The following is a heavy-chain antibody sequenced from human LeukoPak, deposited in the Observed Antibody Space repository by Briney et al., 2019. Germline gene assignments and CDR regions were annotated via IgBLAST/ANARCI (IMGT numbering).Heavy chain of an antibody. D-gene: IGHD2-2*01. CDR3: ARHIVVVPADLYAFDI. J-gene: IGHJ3*02. V-gene: IGHV1-8*03. Sequence: ASVKVSCKASGYTFTSYDINWVRQVTGQGLEWMGWMNPNSGNTGYAQKFQGRVTITRNTSISTAYMELSSLRSDDTAVYYCARHIVVVPADLYAFDIWGQGTMDTVSS. CDR2: MNPNSGNT. CDR1: GYTFTSYD.